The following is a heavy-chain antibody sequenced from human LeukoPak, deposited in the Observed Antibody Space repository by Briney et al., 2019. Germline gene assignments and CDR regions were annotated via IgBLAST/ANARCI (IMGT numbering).Heavy chain of an antibody. CDR1: GGTFSSYA. D-gene: IGHD3-22*01. CDR3: ARGQYYYDGSGYLNAFDI. Sequence: ASVKVSCKASGGTFSSYAISWVRQAPGQGLEWMGWISAYNGNTNYAQKLQGRVTMTTDTSTSTAYMELRSLRSDDTAVYYCARGQYYYDGSGYLNAFDIWGQGTMVTVSS. J-gene: IGHJ3*02. V-gene: IGHV1-18*01. CDR2: ISAYNGNT.